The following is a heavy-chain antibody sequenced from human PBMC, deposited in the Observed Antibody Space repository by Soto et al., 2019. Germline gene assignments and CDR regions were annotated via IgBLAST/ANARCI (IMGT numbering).Heavy chain of an antibody. CDR2: IYYSGST. D-gene: IGHD3-10*01. CDR3: ARMISGSYYYYYYMDV. J-gene: IGHJ6*03. V-gene: IGHV4-31*03. CDR1: GGSISSGGYY. Sequence: PSETLSLTCTVSGGSISSGGYYWSWIRQHPGKGLEWIGYIYYSGSTYYNPSLKSRVTISVDTSKNQFSLKLSSVTAADTAVYYCARMISGSYYYYYYMDVWGKGTTVTVSS.